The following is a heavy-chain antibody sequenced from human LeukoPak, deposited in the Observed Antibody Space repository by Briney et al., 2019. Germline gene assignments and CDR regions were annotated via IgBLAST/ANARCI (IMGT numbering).Heavy chain of an antibody. Sequence: GASVKVSCKASGGTFSSYAISWVRQAPGQGLEWMGGIIPIFGTANYAQKFQGRVTITADESTSTAYMELSSLRSEDTAVYYCARDYYDSSGYAPLDHDAFDIWGQGTMVTVSS. J-gene: IGHJ3*02. D-gene: IGHD3-22*01. CDR2: IIPIFGTA. V-gene: IGHV1-69*13. CDR1: GGTFSSYA. CDR3: ARDYYDSSGYAPLDHDAFDI.